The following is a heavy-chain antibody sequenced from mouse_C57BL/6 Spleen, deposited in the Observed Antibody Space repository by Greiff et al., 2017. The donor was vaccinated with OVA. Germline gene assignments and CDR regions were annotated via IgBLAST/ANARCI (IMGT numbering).Heavy chain of an antibody. CDR2: IDPETGGT. V-gene: IGHV1-15*01. Sequence: VQLQQSGAELVRPGASVTLSCKASGYTFTDYEMHWVKQTPVHGLEWIGAIDPETGGTAYNQKFKGKAILTADKSSSTAYMELRSLTSEDSAVYYCTRTDGSSWFAYWGQGTLVTVSA. D-gene: IGHD1-1*01. CDR1: GYTFTDYE. CDR3: TRTDGSSWFAY. J-gene: IGHJ3*01.